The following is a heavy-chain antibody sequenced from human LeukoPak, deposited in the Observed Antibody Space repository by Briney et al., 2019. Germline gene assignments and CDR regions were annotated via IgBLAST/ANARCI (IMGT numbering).Heavy chain of an antibody. CDR3: ARVDRRITIFGVVIGPLDY. Sequence: ASVKVSCKASGYTFTSYGISWVRQAPGQGLEWMGWISAYNGSTNYAQKLQGRVTMTTDTSTSTAYMELRSLRSDDTAVYYCARVDRRITIFGVVIGPLDYWGQGTLVTVSS. J-gene: IGHJ4*02. CDR1: GYTFTSYG. CDR2: ISAYNGST. D-gene: IGHD3-3*01. V-gene: IGHV1-18*01.